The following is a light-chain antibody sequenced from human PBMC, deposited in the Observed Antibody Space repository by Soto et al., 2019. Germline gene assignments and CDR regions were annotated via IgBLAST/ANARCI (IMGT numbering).Light chain of an antibody. V-gene: IGLV2-14*01. CDR1: ISDDGNYNY. CDR2: NVN. J-gene: IGLJ1*01. Sequence: QSALTQSASVSGSPGQSITISCTGTISDDGNYNYVSWYQQHPGEVPKLIIFNVNNRPSGVSNRFSGSKSGNTASLTISGLQAEDEDDYYCRSFTSSTTYVFGTGTKLTVL. CDR3: RSFTSSTTYV.